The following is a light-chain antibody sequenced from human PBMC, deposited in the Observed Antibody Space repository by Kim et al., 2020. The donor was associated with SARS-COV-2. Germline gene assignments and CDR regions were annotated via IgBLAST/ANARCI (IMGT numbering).Light chain of an antibody. CDR3: LQHNPYPIT. Sequence: ASVGDRFTITCRESQDIRNDLGWYQQNPGRAPKRLIYGASSLQSGVPSRFSGSGSGTEFTLTISSLQPEDFATYFCLQHNPYPITFGQGTRLEIK. J-gene: IGKJ5*01. V-gene: IGKV1-17*01. CDR2: GAS. CDR1: QDIRND.